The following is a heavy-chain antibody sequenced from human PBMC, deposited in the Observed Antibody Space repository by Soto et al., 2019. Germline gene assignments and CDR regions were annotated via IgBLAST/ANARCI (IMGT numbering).Heavy chain of an antibody. V-gene: IGHV1-8*01. CDR2: RNPNSGNT. CDR1: GYTFTSLD. Sequence: QVQLVQSGAEVKKPGASVKVSCKASGYTFTSLDLNWVRQATEQGLEWRGWRNPNSGNTGYAQKFQGRVTMTRNTSISTAYMELSSLRFEDTAVYYCARESYGLPYWGQGTLVTVSS. J-gene: IGHJ4*02. D-gene: IGHD5-18*01. CDR3: ARESYGLPY.